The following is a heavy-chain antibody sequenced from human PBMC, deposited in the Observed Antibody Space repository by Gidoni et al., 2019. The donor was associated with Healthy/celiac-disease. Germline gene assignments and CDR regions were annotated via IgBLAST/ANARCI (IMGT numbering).Heavy chain of an antibody. J-gene: IGHJ4*02. CDR3: ARSLRGDSGYKF. CDR2: ISYDGSNK. CDR1: GFTFSSYA. Sequence: QVQLVEPVGGVVTPGRSLRIFCAASGFTFSSYAMHCVRQAPGKGLEWVAVISYDGSNKYYADSVKGRFTISRDNSKNTLYLQMNSLRAEDTAVYYCARSLRGDSGYKFWGQGTLVTVSS. D-gene: IGHD5-12*01. V-gene: IGHV3-30-3*01.